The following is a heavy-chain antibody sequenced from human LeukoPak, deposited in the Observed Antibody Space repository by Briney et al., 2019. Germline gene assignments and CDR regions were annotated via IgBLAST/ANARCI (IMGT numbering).Heavy chain of an antibody. CDR1: GYSFTSYW. Sequence: GESLKISCKVSGYSFTSYWIGWVRQMPGKGLEWMGIIYPGDSDTRYSPSFQGQVTISADKSISTAYLQWSSLKASDTAMYYCARSYDSSGYYYVGAFDIWGQGTMVTVSS. CDR3: ARSYDSSGYYYVGAFDI. V-gene: IGHV5-51*01. CDR2: IYPGDSDT. D-gene: IGHD3-22*01. J-gene: IGHJ3*02.